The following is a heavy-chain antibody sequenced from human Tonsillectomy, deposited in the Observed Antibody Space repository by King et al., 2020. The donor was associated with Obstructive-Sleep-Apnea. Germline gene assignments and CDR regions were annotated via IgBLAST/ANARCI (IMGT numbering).Heavy chain of an antibody. D-gene: IGHD3-10*01. J-gene: IGHJ4*02. V-gene: IGHV3-7*01. CDR1: GFIFSSYW. CDR3: ARDVRITMVRGVITQTFYFDY. Sequence: VQLVESGGGLVQPGGSLRLSCAASGFIFSSYWMSWVRQAPGKGLEWVANIKQDGSEKYYVGSVKGRFTISRDDAKNSLDLQMNSLRAEDTAGDYCARDVRITMVRGVITQTFYFDYWGQGTLVTVSS. CDR2: IKQDGSEK.